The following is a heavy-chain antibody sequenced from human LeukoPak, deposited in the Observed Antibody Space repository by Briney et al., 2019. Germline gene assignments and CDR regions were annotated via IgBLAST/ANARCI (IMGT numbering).Heavy chain of an antibody. Sequence: SETLSLTCAVYGGSFSGYYWSWIRQPPGKGLEWIWEINHSGSTNYNPSLKSRVTISVDTSKNQFSLKLSSVTAADTAVYYCARGIWVKDYYDSSGYYPFDYWGQGTLVTVSS. J-gene: IGHJ4*02. CDR2: INHSGST. CDR3: ARGIWVKDYYDSSGYYPFDY. V-gene: IGHV4-34*01. CDR1: GGSFSGYY. D-gene: IGHD3-22*01.